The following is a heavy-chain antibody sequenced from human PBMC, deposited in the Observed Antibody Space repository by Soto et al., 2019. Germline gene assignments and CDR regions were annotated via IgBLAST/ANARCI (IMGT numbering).Heavy chain of an antibody. CDR3: ASGKSQMSQDRMGFHYYMDV. V-gene: IGHV1-69*08. CDR1: GAAFSNYT. D-gene: IGHD1-1*01. CDR2: VIPLLDAS. Sequence: QVQLVQSGADVKKPGSSVKISCAASGAAFSNYTFTWVRRAHGQGLEWVGRVIPLLDASNYAEKFQDRVTISADRTTSTVYMELSGRRSEDSAIYYCASGKSQMSQDRMGFHYYMDVWGKGTTVTVSS. J-gene: IGHJ6*03.